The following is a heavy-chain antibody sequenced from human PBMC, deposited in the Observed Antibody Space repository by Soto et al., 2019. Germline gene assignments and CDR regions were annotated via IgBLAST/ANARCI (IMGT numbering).Heavy chain of an antibody. Sequence: SVKVSCKASGGTFSDSTINWVRQAPGQRLEWMGGIIPIFDTANYAEKFQGRVTITADESTSTSFMEVSSLRSEDTAVYYCARNGTLTGYSYGMDVWGQGTMVTVSS. CDR1: GGTFSDST. D-gene: IGHD1-1*01. J-gene: IGHJ6*02. CDR3: ARNGTLTGYSYGMDV. V-gene: IGHV1-69*13. CDR2: IIPIFDTA.